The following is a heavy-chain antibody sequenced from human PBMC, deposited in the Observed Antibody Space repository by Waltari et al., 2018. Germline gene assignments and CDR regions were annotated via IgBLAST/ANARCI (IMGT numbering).Heavy chain of an antibody. D-gene: IGHD3-9*01. CDR3: ARDQKPSTTIFRGWFDP. CDR1: GGSISSYY. CDR2: IYTSGRT. J-gene: IGHJ5*02. V-gene: IGHV4-4*07. Sequence: QVQLQESGPGLVKPSETLSLTCTVSGGSISSYYWSWIRQPAGKGLEWIGRIYTSGRTNYNPALKCRVTRSLDTSKNQFSLKLSSVTAADTAVYYWARDQKPSTTIFRGWFDPWGQGTLVTVSS.